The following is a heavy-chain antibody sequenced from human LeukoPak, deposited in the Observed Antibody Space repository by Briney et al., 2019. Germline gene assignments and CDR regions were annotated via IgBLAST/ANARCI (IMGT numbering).Heavy chain of an antibody. CDR2: IYYRGNT. D-gene: IGHD5-18*01. CDR3: ARHLAAQLFYYYYYMDV. CDR1: RGSISSSSYY. Sequence: SETLSLTCTVSRGSISSSSYYWGWIRQPPGKGLEWIGSIYYRGNTYYNPSLKSRVTISVDTSKNQFSLKLSSVTAADTAVYYCARHLAAQLFYYYYYMDVWGKGTTVTISS. J-gene: IGHJ6*03. V-gene: IGHV4-39*01.